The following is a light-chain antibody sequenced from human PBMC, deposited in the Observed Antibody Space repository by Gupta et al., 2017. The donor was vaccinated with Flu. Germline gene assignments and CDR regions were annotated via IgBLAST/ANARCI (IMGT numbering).Light chain of an antibody. CDR1: QSISNW. CDR2: QAS. Sequence: DIQSTLSPSTTSASAGHRVTITCRASQSISNWLAWYQQKPGKVAKLLIYQASSLEGGVPSRFSGSGSGTEFTLTISSLQPDDVATYYCQRYDSLWTFGQGTRVEIK. V-gene: IGKV1-5*03. J-gene: IGKJ1*01. CDR3: QRYDSLWT.